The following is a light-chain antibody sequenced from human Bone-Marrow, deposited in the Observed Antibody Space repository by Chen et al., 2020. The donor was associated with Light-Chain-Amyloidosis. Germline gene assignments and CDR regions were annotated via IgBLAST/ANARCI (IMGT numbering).Light chain of an antibody. CDR1: DLPTKY. CDR3: QSADSSGTYEVI. CDR2: RDT. J-gene: IGLJ2*01. V-gene: IGLV3-25*03. Sequence: SYELTQPPSASLSPGQTARLTCSGDDLPTKYAYWYQQKPGQAPVLVIHRDTERPSGISERFSGSSSGTTATLTISGVQAEDEADYHCQSADSSGTYEVIFGGGTKLTVL.